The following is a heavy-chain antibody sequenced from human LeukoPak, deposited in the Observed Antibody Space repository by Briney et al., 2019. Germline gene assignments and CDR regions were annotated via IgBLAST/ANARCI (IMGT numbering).Heavy chain of an antibody. CDR1: GFTFSSYA. V-gene: IGHV3-23*01. Sequence: GGSLRLSCAASGFTFSSYAMSWVRQAPGKGLEWVSAISGSGGSTYYADSVKGRFTISRDNSKNTLYLQMSSLRAEDTAVYYCARELLLLRAFDIWGQGTMVTVSS. D-gene: IGHD1-26*01. CDR2: ISGSGGST. J-gene: IGHJ3*02. CDR3: ARELLLLRAFDI.